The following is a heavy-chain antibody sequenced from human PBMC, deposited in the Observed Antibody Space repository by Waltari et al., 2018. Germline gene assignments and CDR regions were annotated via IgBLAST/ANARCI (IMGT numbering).Heavy chain of an antibody. V-gene: IGHV4-34*01. Sequence: QVQLHQWGAGLLKPSETLSPTCGVSGGSFNDHYWTWIRQPPGKGLEWIGEIHHSGTTDYNPSLNSRLTMSVDTSKKQISLKMSSVTAADTAVYYCARGDLHYGSSGFFYWGQGALVTVSS. CDR1: GGSFNDHY. CDR2: IHHSGTT. D-gene: IGHD3-22*01. CDR3: ARGDLHYGSSGFFY. J-gene: IGHJ4*02.